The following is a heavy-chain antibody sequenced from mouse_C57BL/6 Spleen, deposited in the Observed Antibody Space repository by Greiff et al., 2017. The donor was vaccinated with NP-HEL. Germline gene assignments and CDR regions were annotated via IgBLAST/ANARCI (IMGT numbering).Heavy chain of an antibody. CDR1: GYTFTGYW. CDR2: ILPGSGST. D-gene: IGHD1-1*01. CDR3: ATRGGIYYYGSNFDY. J-gene: IGHJ2*01. V-gene: IGHV1-9*01. Sequence: VQLQQSGAELMKPGASVKLSCKATGYTFTGYWIEWVKQRPGHGLEWIGEILPGSGSTNYNEKFKGKATFTADTSSNTAYMQLSSLTTEDSAIYYCATRGGIYYYGSNFDYWGQGTTLTVSS.